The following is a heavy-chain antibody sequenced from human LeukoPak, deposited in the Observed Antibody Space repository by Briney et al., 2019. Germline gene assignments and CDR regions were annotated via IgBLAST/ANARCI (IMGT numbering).Heavy chain of an antibody. CDR3: AGPTEYYYDSTSL. CDR2: ISSSGSTI. J-gene: IGHJ4*02. Sequence: PGGXLRLSCAASGFTFSSYEMNWVRQAPGKGLEWVSYISSSGSTIYYADSVKGGFTISRDNDKNSLYLQMNSLRAEDTAVYYCAGPTEYYYDSTSLWGQGTLVTVSS. V-gene: IGHV3-48*03. CDR1: GFTFSSYE. D-gene: IGHD3-22*01.